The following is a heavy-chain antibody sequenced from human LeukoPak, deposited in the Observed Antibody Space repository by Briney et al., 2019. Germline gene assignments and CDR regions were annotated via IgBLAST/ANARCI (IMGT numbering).Heavy chain of an antibody. CDR1: GFTFNSYA. CDR2: ISYDGSNK. V-gene: IGHV3-30-3*01. J-gene: IGHJ6*02. D-gene: IGHD2-2*01. Sequence: GGSLRLSCAASGFTFNSYAMHWVRQAPGKGLEWVAVISYDGSNKYYADSVKGRFTISRDNSKNTLYLQMNSMRAEDTAVYYCARDPYCSSTSCSSYYYYGMDVWGQGTTVTVSS. CDR3: ARDPYCSSTSCSSYYYYGMDV.